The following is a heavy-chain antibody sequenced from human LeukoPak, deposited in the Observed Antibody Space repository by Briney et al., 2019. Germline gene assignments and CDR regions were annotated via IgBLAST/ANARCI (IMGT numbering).Heavy chain of an antibody. CDR1: GYTFTTYD. J-gene: IGHJ6*02. CDR2: INPNRGNT. V-gene: IGHV1-8*01. D-gene: IGHD1-26*01. CDR3: ARDQKVGATPYFGMDV. Sequence: GASVKVSCKASGYTFTTYDINWVRQATGQGLEWMGWINPNRGNTGYAQKFQGRLTVTRNTSISTAYMELSSLRSEDTAVYFCARDQKVGATPYFGMDVWGQGTTVTVSS.